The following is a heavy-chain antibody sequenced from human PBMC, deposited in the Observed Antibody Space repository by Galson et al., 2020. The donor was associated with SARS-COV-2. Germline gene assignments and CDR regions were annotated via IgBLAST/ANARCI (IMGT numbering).Heavy chain of an antibody. Sequence: QLGESLKISCAASGFTFSNYWMTWVRQAPGKALEWVANLKQDGSEKYYVDSVKGRFTISRDNAKSSLYLQMSSLRADDTAVYYCARDRDRVFYYWGQGILVTVSS. CDR2: LKQDGSEK. CDR1: GFTFSNYW. V-gene: IGHV3-7*01. D-gene: IGHD2-21*01. J-gene: IGHJ4*02. CDR3: ARDRDRVFYY.